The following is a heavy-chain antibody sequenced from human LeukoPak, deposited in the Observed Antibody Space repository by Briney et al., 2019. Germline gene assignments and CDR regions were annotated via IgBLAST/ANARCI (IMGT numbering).Heavy chain of an antibody. D-gene: IGHD2-15*01. V-gene: IGHV3-23*01. CDR2: ISGSGGST. CDR1: GFTFSSYA. Sequence: GGSLRLSCAASGFTFSSYAMSWVRQAPGKGLEWVSAISGSGGSTYYADSVKGPFTISRDNPKNTLYLQMNSLRAEDTAVYYCAKQSQRYCSGGSCLVDYWGQGTLVTVSS. CDR3: AKQSQRYCSGGSCLVDY. J-gene: IGHJ4*02.